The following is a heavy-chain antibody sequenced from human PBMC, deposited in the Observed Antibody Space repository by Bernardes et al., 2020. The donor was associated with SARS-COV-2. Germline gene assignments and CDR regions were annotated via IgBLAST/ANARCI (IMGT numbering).Heavy chain of an antibody. Sequence: GGSLLLSCAASGFTFRSSAMHWVRQAPGKGLEWVAVISYDGRNKYYADSVKGRFTISRDNSKNTLYLQMNSLRAEDTAVYYCARGSRREYSGSYSHLYYYYGMDVWGQGTTVTVSS. CDR2: ISYDGRNK. J-gene: IGHJ6*02. V-gene: IGHV3-30-3*01. CDR1: GFTFRSSA. CDR3: ARGSRREYSGSYSHLYYYYGMDV. D-gene: IGHD1-26*01.